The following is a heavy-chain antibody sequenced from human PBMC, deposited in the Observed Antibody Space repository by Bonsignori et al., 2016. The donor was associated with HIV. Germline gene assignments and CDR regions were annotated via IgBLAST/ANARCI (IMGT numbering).Heavy chain of an antibody. CDR1: GGSISNDDYL. CDR3: ARQVWSGYRHVDY. D-gene: IGHD3-3*01. J-gene: IGHJ4*02. Sequence: QLQLQESGPGLVKPSETLSLTCTVSGGSISNDDYLWGWIRQPPGKGRGVDWVVSLTLGTPTTTRPSRVESPYPSTRPRTSCPSRLTSVTASDTAVFFCARQVWSGYRHVDYWGQGTLVTVSS. V-gene: IGHV4-39*01. CDR2: SLTLGTP.